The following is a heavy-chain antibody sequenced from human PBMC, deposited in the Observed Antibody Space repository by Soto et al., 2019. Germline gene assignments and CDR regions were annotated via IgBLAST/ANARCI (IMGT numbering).Heavy chain of an antibody. J-gene: IGHJ5*02. V-gene: IGHV1-46*03. CDR3: ARGRGADKTMVRGVLVAAAGSLLVWFDP. D-gene: IGHD3-10*01. CDR1: GYTFTSYY. Sequence: QVQLVQSGAEVKKPGASVKVSCKASGYTFTSYYMHWVRQAPGQGLEWMGIINPSGGSTSYAQKFQGRVTMTRDTSTSTVYMELSSLRSEDTAVYYCARGRGADKTMVRGVLVAAAGSLLVWFDPWGQGTLVTVSS. CDR2: INPSGGST.